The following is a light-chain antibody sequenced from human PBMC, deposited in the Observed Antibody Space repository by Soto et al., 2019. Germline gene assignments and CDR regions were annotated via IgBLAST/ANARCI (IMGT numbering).Light chain of an antibody. CDR3: CSYTSSSTPWV. CDR1: SSDVGGYNY. V-gene: IGLV2-14*03. J-gene: IGLJ1*01. CDR2: DVS. Sequence: SALTQPASVSGSPGPPITISCTGTSSDVGGYNYVSWYQQHPGKAPKLMIFDVSDRPSGVSSRFSASKSGNTASLTISGLQAEDEADYCCCSYTSSSTPWVFGTGSKVTVL.